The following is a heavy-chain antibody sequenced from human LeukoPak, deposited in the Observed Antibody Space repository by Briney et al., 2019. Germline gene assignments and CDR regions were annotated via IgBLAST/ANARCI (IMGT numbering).Heavy chain of an antibody. CDR3: AREDIRGAFDY. D-gene: IGHD2-15*01. J-gene: IGHJ4*02. CDR2: IYYSGST. CDR1: GGSISSYY. Sequence: SETLSLTCTVSGGSISSYYWSWIRQPPGKGLEWIGYIYYSGSTNYNPSLKSRVTISVDTSKNQFSLKLSSVTAADTAVYYRAREDIRGAFDYWGQGTLVTVSS. V-gene: IGHV4-59*01.